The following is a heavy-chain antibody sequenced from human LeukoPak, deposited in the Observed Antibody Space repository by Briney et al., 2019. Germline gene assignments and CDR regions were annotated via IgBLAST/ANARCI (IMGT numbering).Heavy chain of an antibody. CDR1: GFTFSSYA. Sequence: GRSLRLSCAASGFTFSSYAMHWVRQAPGKGLEWVTIISYDGSKKYYAESVKGRFTISRDNSKNTLYLQMNSLRAEDTAVYYCARDAYYQYFQDWGQGTLVTVSS. D-gene: IGHD3-10*01. J-gene: IGHJ1*01. CDR3: ARDAYYQYFQD. V-gene: IGHV3-30-3*01. CDR2: ISYDGSKK.